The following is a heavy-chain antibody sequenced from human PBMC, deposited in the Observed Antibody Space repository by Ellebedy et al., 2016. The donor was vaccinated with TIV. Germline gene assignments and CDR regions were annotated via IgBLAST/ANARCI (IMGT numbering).Heavy chain of an antibody. CDR2: IYYSGNT. V-gene: IGHV4-39*07. Sequence: MPSETLSLTCSVSGDSISSTSSYWGWVRQPPGKGLEWIGSIYYSGNTYYNPSLTSRVTMSVDTSKNQFSLNLSSLTAADTAVYYCTRGRMRGGDFWGQGALVTVSS. D-gene: IGHD3-10*01. CDR3: TRGRMRGGDF. CDR1: GDSISSTSSY. J-gene: IGHJ4*02.